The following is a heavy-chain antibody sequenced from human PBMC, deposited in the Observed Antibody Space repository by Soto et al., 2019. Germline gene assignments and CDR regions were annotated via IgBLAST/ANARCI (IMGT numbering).Heavy chain of an antibody. Sequence: QVPLVQSGAEVKKPGASVKVSCKASGYTFTGYYMHWVRQAPGQGLEWMGWINPNRGGTNYAQKFQGRVTMTRGTSISTACMELRRLRSDDTAVYYCARVERGYGSGSYFPFDYWGQGTLVTVSS. CDR1: GYTFTGYY. V-gene: IGHV1-2*02. CDR2: INPNRGGT. CDR3: ARVERGYGSGSYFPFDY. J-gene: IGHJ4*02. D-gene: IGHD3-10*01.